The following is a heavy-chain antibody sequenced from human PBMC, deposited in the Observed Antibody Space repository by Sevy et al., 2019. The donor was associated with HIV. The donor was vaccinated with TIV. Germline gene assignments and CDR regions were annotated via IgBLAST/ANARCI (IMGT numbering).Heavy chain of an antibody. V-gene: IGHV3-23*01. CDR2: LSFGCGRI. Sequence: GGSLRLSCAASGFTFSKYSMSWVRQAPGKGLEWVSTLSFGCGRINYADSVKGRFTISRDDSKNQLYLQMNSLRADDTAVYYCAREGCTKPHDYWGQGTLVTVSS. CDR3: AREGCTKPHDY. D-gene: IGHD2-8*01. CDR1: GFTFSKYS. J-gene: IGHJ4*02.